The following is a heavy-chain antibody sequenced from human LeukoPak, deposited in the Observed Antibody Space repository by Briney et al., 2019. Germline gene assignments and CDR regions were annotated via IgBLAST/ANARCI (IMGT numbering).Heavy chain of an antibody. J-gene: IGHJ5*02. CDR2: IYSTGGT. Sequence: SETLSLTCTVSGGSISRYYWSWVRQPPGKGLEWIGHIYSTGGTNYNPSLKSRVTISVDTSKNQFSLKLNSVAAADTAVYYCARENGLSHPRRFDPWGQGTLVTVSS. CDR3: ARENGLSHPRRFDP. V-gene: IGHV4-59*01. CDR1: GGSISRYY. D-gene: IGHD2-8*01.